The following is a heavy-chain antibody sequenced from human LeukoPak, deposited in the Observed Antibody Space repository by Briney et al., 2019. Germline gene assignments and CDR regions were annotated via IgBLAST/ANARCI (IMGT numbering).Heavy chain of an antibody. CDR1: GGSISSYY. D-gene: IGHD2/OR15-2a*01. CDR2: INYSGST. J-gene: IGHJ6*02. V-gene: IGHV4-59*01. CDR3: ARDYFTSYYYYGMDV. Sequence: SETLSLTCTVSGGSISSYYWSWIRQPPGKGLEWIGYINYSGSTNYNPSLKSRVTISIDTSKNQFSLKLSSVTAADTAVYYCARDYFTSYYYYGMDVWGQGTTVTVSS.